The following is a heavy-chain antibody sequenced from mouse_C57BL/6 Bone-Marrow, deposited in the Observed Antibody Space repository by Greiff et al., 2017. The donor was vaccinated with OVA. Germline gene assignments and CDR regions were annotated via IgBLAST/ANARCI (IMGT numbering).Heavy chain of an antibody. CDR1: GFNIKDDY. J-gene: IGHJ2*01. CDR2: IDPENGDT. CDR3: TNYDGYYVFDY. Sequence: EVQLQQSGAELVRPGASVKLSCTASGFNIKDDYMHWVKQRPEQGLEWIGWIDPENGDTEYASKFQGKATITADTSSNTAYLQLSSLTSEDTAVYYCTNYDGYYVFDYWGQGTTLTVSS. D-gene: IGHD2-3*01. V-gene: IGHV14-4*01.